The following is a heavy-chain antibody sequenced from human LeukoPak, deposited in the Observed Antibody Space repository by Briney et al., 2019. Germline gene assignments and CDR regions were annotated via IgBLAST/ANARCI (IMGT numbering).Heavy chain of an antibody. CDR3: ARDYYDSSGYPSYWYFDL. CDR1: GGSFSGYY. V-gene: IGHV4-34*01. CDR2: INHSGST. D-gene: IGHD3-22*01. Sequence: SSETLSLTCAVYGGSFSGYYWSWIRQPPGKGLEWIGEINHSGSTNYNPSLKSRVTISVDTSKNQFSLKLSSVTAADTAVYYCARDYYDSSGYPSYWYFDLWGRGTLVTVSS. J-gene: IGHJ2*01.